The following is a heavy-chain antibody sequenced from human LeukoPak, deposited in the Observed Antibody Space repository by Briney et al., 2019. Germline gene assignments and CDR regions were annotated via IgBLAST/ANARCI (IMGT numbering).Heavy chain of an antibody. CDR2: INAGNGNT. J-gene: IGHJ4*02. V-gene: IGHV1-3*01. Sequence: ASVKVSCKASGYTFTAYAMHWVRQAPGQSLEWMGWINAGNGNTKYSQKFQDRVTITRDTSASTAYMELRSLTSEDTAVYYCARTDILTGSLYWGQGTLVTVSS. CDR1: GYTFTAYA. CDR3: ARTDILTGSLY. D-gene: IGHD3-9*01.